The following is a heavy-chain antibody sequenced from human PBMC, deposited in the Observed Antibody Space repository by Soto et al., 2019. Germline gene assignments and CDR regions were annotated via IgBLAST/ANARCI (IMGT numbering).Heavy chain of an antibody. CDR3: ARRKRRVVVVVAATPSGFDP. V-gene: IGHV4-34*01. J-gene: IGHJ5*02. Sequence: TSETLSLTCAVYGGSFSGYYWSWIRQPPGKGLEWIGEINHSGSTNYNPSLKSRVTISVDTSKNQFSLKLSSVTAADTAVYYCARRKRRVVVVVAATPSGFDPWGQGTLVTVSS. CDR2: INHSGST. CDR1: GGSFSGYY. D-gene: IGHD2-15*01.